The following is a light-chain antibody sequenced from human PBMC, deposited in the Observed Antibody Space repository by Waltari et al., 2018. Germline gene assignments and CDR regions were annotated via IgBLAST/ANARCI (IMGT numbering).Light chain of an antibody. CDR3: QQSYSTRVA. CDR1: QSISSY. Sequence: DIQMTQSPSSLSASVGDRVTITCRASQSISSYLNWYQQKPGKAPKLLIYAASSLQSGVPSRFSGSGSGTDFTLTSSSLQPEDLATYYCQQSYSTRVAFGQGTKVEIK. V-gene: IGKV1-39*01. J-gene: IGKJ1*01. CDR2: AAS.